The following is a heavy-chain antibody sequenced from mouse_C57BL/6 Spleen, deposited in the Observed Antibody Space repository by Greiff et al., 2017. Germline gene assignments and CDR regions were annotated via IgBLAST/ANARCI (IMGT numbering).Heavy chain of an antibody. CDR2: ISSGGSYT. CDR3: ARQAVEGYFDY. CDR1: GFTFSSYG. D-gene: IGHD1-1*01. Sequence: EVQRVESGGDLVKPGGSLKLSCAASGFTFSSYGMSWVRQTPDKRLEWVANISSGGSYTYYPDSVKGRFTISRDNAKNTLYLQMSILKSEDTAMYYCARQAVEGYFDYWGQGTTRTVSS. J-gene: IGHJ2*01. V-gene: IGHV5-6*01.